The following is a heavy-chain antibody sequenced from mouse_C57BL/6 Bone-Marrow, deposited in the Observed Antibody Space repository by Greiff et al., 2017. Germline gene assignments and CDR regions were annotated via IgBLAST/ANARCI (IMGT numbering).Heavy chain of an antibody. CDR1: GFTFSDAW. CDR3: TPCYFDS. Sequence: DVKLVESGGGLVQPGGSMKLSCAASGFTFSDAWMDWVRQSPEKGLEWVAEIRNNANNHATSYAESGQGRLTSSSDDSKSIVYLQMNSLRAEDTSIDYSTPCYFDSWGTGTTLTVSS. J-gene: IGHJ2*01. V-gene: IGHV6-6*01. CDR2: IRNNANNHAT.